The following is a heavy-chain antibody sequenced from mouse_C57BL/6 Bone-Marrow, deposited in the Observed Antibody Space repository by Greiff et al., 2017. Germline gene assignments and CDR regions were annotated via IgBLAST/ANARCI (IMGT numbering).Heavy chain of an antibody. CDR3: AKNAGDYDWAMDY. J-gene: IGHJ4*01. CDR1: GFSLTSYG. Sequence: VMLVESGPGLVQPSQSLSITCTVSGFSLTSYGVHWVRQSPGKGLEWLGVIWRGGSTDYNAAFMSRLSITKDNSKSQVFFKMNSLQADDTAIYYCAKNAGDYDWAMDYWGQGTSVTVSS. D-gene: IGHD2-4*01. V-gene: IGHV2-5*01. CDR2: IWRGGST.